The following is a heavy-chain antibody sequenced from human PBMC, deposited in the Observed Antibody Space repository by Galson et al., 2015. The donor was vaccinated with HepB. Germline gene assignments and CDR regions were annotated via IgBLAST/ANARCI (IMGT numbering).Heavy chain of an antibody. CDR3: AKDRDSIAARRSGIDV. CDR2: ISWNSGSI. V-gene: IGHV3-9*01. D-gene: IGHD6-6*01. J-gene: IGHJ6*02. CDR1: GFTFDDYA. Sequence: SLRLSCAASGFTFDDYAMHWVRQAPGKGLEWVSGISWNSGSIGYADSVKGRFAISRDNAKNSPYLQMNSLRAEDTALYYCAKDRDSIAARRSGIDVWGPGTTVPVSS.